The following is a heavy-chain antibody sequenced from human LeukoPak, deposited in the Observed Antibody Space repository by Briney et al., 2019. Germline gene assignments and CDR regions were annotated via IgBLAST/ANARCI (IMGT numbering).Heavy chain of an antibody. CDR2: IYTGGST. V-gene: IGHV4-4*07. CDR3: ARDRTKATTVTTSWYFDL. Sequence: PSETLSLTCTVSGGSISSYYWSWIRQPAGKGLEWIGRIYTGGSTNYNPSPKRRVTMSVDTSKNQFSLKLSSVTAADTAVYYCARDRTKATTVTTSWYFDLWGRGTLVTVSS. D-gene: IGHD4-17*01. J-gene: IGHJ2*01. CDR1: GGSISSYY.